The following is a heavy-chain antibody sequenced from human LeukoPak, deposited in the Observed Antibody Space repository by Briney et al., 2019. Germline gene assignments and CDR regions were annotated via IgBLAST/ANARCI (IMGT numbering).Heavy chain of an antibody. V-gene: IGHV3-11*01. Sequence: PGGSLRLSCATSGFTFSDYYMSWVRQAPGKGLEWVSYISNTGRNTYDAESVKGRFTTSRDNARKSLYLQMNSLRVEDTAMYYCVKDFDGSGPGHWGQGTLVTVSS. CDR3: VKDFDGSGPGH. J-gene: IGHJ4*02. CDR1: GFTFSDYY. D-gene: IGHD4-23*01. CDR2: ISNTGRNT.